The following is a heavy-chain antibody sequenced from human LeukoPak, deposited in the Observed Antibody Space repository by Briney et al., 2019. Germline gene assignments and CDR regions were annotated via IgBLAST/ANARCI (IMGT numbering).Heavy chain of an antibody. Sequence: GGSLRLSCAASGVTFSSYWMHWVRQAPGKGLVWVSRINSDESSTSYADSVKGRFTISRDNAKNTLYLQMNSLRAEDTAVYYCARAGYCGGDCYFWASSYYYYMDVWGKGTTVTVSS. V-gene: IGHV3-74*01. CDR1: GVTFSSYW. D-gene: IGHD2-21*02. CDR2: INSDESST. CDR3: ARAGYCGGDCYFWASSYYYYMDV. J-gene: IGHJ6*03.